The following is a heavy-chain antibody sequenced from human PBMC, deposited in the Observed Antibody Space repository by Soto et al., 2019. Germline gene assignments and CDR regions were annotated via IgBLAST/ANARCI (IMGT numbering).Heavy chain of an antibody. J-gene: IGHJ6*02. CDR2: MNPKSGYT. D-gene: IGHD2-21*01. CDR3: ARAYGDLDV. V-gene: IGHV1-8*01. CDR1: GYTFSSYD. Sequence: QVQLVQSGAEVKKPGASVKVSCKASGYTFSSYDINGVRQATGQGLEWMGWMNPKSGYTGYAQKFQGRVTMTRDTSISTAYMEVSSLRSEDTAIYYCARAYGDLDVWGQGTTVTVSS.